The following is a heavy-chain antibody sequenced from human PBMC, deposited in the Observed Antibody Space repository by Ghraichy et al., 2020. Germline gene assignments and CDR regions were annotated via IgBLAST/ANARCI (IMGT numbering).Heavy chain of an antibody. Sequence: SCAASGFTVSSNYMSWVRQAPGKGLEWVSVIYSGGSAYYADSVKGRFTISRDNSKNTLYLQMNSLRAEDTAVYYCAKTSSSGWYHYWGQGTLVTVSS. CDR2: IYSGGSA. V-gene: IGHV3-66*01. D-gene: IGHD6-19*01. J-gene: IGHJ4*02. CDR3: AKTSSSGWYHY. CDR1: GFTVSSNY.